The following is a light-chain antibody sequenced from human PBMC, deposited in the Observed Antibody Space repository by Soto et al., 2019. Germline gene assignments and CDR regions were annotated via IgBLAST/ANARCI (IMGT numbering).Light chain of an antibody. J-gene: IGKJ5*01. CDR3: KQYHSLIT. Sequence: TQMTQSPSTPSGSVGDRVTISYRASQDISNYLNWYQQTPRTDPNILISDASRLETGVPSRFSGRGSGTDFTLTISRLQPEDIATYYCKQYHSLITVGRWTRVEIK. V-gene: IGKV1-33*01. CDR1: QDISNY. CDR2: DAS.